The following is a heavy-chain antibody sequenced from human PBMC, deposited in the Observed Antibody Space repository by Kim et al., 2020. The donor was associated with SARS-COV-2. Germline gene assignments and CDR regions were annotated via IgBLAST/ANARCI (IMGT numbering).Heavy chain of an antibody. V-gene: IGHV4-39*01. CDR3: AVFMYGSGSYYIPNYYYYYMDV. CDR2: IYYSGST. D-gene: IGHD3-10*01. Sequence: SETLSLTCTVSGGSISSSSYYWGWIRQPPGKGLEWIGSIYYSGSTYYNPSLKSRVTISVDTSKNQFSLKLSSVTAADTAVYYCAVFMYGSGSYYIPNYYYYYMDVWGKGTTVTVSS. J-gene: IGHJ6*03. CDR1: GGSISSSSYY.